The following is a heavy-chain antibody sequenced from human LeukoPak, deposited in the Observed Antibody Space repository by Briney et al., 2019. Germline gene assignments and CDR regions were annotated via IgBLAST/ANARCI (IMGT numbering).Heavy chain of an antibody. D-gene: IGHD6-13*01. Sequence: GSLRLSCAASGFTFSTYSMNWVRQPPGKGLEWIGSIYYSGSTYYNPSLKSRVTISVDTSKNQFSLKLSSVTAADTAVYYCARHYSSSWYLPPFDYWGQGTLVTVSS. J-gene: IGHJ4*02. CDR3: ARHYSSSWYLPPFDY. CDR1: GFTFSTYS. V-gene: IGHV4-39*01. CDR2: IYYSGST.